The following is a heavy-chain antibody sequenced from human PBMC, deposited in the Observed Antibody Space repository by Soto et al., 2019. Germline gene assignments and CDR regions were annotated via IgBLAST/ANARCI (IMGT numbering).Heavy chain of an antibody. CDR2: ISGSSTII. CDR1: GFTFSRYT. V-gene: IGHV3-48*02. Sequence: LRLSCAASGFTFSRYTMHWVRQAPGRGLEWVSSISGSSTIISYADPVKGRFTISRDNAKNSLYLQMDSLRDEDTAVYYCARDGYSTSSDWPWFDPWGQGTLVTVSS. CDR3: ARDGYSTSSDWPWFDP. J-gene: IGHJ5*02. D-gene: IGHD6-6*01.